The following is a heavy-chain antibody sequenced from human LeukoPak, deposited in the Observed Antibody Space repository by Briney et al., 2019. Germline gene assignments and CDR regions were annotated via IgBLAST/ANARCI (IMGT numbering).Heavy chain of an antibody. CDR1: GFTFSSYG. V-gene: IGHV3-30*02. J-gene: IGHJ4*02. CDR3: AKDITIFGVFYYFDY. D-gene: IGHD3-3*01. CDR2: IRYDGSNK. Sequence: PGGSLRLSCAASGFTFSSYGMHWVRQAPGKGLEWVAFIRYDGSNKYYADSVKGRFTISRDNSKNTLYLQMNSLRAEDTAAYYCAKDITIFGVFYYFDYWGQGTLVTVSS.